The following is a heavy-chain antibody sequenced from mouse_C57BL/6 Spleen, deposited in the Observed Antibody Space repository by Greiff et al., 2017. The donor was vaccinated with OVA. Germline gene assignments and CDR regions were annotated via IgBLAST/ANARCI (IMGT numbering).Heavy chain of an antibody. D-gene: IGHD2-4*01. V-gene: IGHV2-2*01. CDR2: IWRGGST. CDR1: GFSLTSYG. CDR3: ARLDYDYDGRVYYAMDY. Sequence: QVQLKESGPGLVQPSQSLSITCTVSGFSLTSYGVHWVRQSPGKGLEWLGVIWRGGSTDYNAAFISRLSIIKDNSKSQVFFKMNSLQADDTAIYYCARLDYDYDGRVYYAMDYWGQGTSVTVSS. J-gene: IGHJ4*01.